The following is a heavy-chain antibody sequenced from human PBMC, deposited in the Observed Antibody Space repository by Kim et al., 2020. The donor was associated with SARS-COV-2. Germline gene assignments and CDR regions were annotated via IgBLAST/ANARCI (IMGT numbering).Heavy chain of an antibody. CDR2: IYPGDSDT. Sequence: GESLKISCKGSGYSFTSYWIGWVRQMPGKGLEWVGIIYPGDSDTRYSPSFQGQVTISADKSISTAYLQWSSLKASDTAMYYCARVRYCSSVRVGLCAFDIWGQGTMVTVSS. CDR1: GYSFTSYW. D-gene: IGHD2-2*01. V-gene: IGHV5-51*01. CDR3: ARVRYCSSVRVGLCAFDI. J-gene: IGHJ3*02.